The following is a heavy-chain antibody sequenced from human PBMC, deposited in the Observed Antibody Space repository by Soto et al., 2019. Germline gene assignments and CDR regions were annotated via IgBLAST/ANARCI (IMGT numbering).Heavy chain of an antibody. V-gene: IGHV1-18*01. J-gene: IGHJ4*02. Sequence: ASVKVSCKASGYTFTSYGISWVRQAPGQGLEWMGWISAYNGNTNYAQKLQGRVTMTTDTSTSTAYMELRSLRSDDTAVYYCARVKEQQLERYCFDYWGQVSLVTAAS. D-gene: IGHD6-13*01. CDR2: ISAYNGNT. CDR1: GYTFTSYG. CDR3: ARVKEQQLERYCFDY.